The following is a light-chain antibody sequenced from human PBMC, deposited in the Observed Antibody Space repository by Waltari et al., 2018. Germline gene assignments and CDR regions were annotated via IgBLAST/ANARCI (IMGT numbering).Light chain of an antibody. CDR3: CSYTSSRTVV. J-gene: IGLJ3*02. Sequence: QSALTQPASVSGSPGQSLTISCTGSSRDLGGYHFVSWYQQHPGKAPKVMIYDVSNRPSGISDRFSGSKSGNTASLTISGLQAEDEADYYCCSYTSSRTVVFGGGTKLTVL. CDR1: SRDLGGYHF. V-gene: IGLV2-14*03. CDR2: DVS.